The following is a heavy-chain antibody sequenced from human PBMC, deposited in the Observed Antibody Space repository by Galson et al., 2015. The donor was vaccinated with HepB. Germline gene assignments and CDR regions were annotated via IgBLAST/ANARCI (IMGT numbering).Heavy chain of an antibody. V-gene: IGHV4-31*03. CDR3: AREGPAAGRVIGKSWQGNWFDP. Sequence: LSLTCTVSGGSISSGGYYWSWIRQHPGKGLEWIGYIYYSGSTYYNPSLKSRVTISVDTSKNQFSLKLSSVTAADTAVYYCAREGPAAGRVIGKSWQGNWFDPWGQGTLVTVSS. J-gene: IGHJ5*02. D-gene: IGHD6-13*01. CDR1: GGSISSGGYY. CDR2: IYYSGST.